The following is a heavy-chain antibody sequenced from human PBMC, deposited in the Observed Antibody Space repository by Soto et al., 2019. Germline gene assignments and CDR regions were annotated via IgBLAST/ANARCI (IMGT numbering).Heavy chain of an antibody. CDR2: MSHSGGT. CDR1: GGFVSSGSYY. J-gene: IGHJ3*02. Sequence: QVQLQQWGAGLLKPSETLSLTCAVYGGFVSSGSYYWSWIRQPPGKGLEWIGEMSHSGGTHFNPSLTSRGTISVDTSKNQFSLKMSSVTAADTALYYCARVERGTATTVVDAFDIWGPGRMVTVSS. D-gene: IGHD1-1*01. V-gene: IGHV4-34*01. CDR3: ARVERGTATTVVDAFDI.